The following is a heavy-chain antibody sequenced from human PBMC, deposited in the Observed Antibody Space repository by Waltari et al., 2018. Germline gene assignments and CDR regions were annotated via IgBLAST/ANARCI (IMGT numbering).Heavy chain of an antibody. CDR2: INPNSGGT. CDR1: GYTFIAYY. Sequence: QVQLVQSGAEVMKPGASVKVSCEASGYTFIAYYIQWVRQAPGQGLEWMGWINPNSGGTKYGQKFRDWVTLTRDTSISTAYMELTRLRTDDTAVYFCARGPFRYSSTWNWFDPWGQGTLVTVSS. D-gene: IGHD6-19*01. J-gene: IGHJ5*02. V-gene: IGHV1-2*04. CDR3: ARGPFRYSSTWNWFDP.